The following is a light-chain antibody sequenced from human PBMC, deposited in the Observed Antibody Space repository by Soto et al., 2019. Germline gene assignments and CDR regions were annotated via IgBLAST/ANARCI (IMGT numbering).Light chain of an antibody. CDR3: KQRGTWSPAWT. Sequence: WIRWPASREMASVERASLSFKASQSVSSNLAWYQAKPGKAPRLLIYGASTRATGIPARLSGSGSGTDFTLTISRLSPEACGVYHCKQRGTWSPAWTFGQGTKVDIK. CDR2: GAS. CDR1: QSVSSN. V-gene: IGKV3-11*01. J-gene: IGKJ1*01.